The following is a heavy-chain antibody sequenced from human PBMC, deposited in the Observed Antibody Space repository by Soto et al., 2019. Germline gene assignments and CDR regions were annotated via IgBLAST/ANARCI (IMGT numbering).Heavy chain of an antibody. V-gene: IGHV4-39*01. CDR2: IYFSGST. CDR3: ARHWGRGAAGTCYN. Sequence: QLQLQESGPGLVKSSETLSLTCSVSGGSISSRESYWGWIRQPPGKGLEWIGTIYFSGSTYYNPSLKSHVAMXAXTXXNQFPLKLRSVTAADTAVYYCARHWGRGAAGTCYNWGQGTLVTVSS. J-gene: IGHJ4*02. D-gene: IGHD6-13*01. CDR1: GGSISSRESY.